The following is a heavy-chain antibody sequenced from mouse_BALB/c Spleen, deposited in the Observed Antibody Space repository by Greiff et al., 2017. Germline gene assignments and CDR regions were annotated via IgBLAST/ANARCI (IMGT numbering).Heavy chain of an antibody. CDR3: ASAYYGSSYRAWFAY. CDR1: GFTFSSYT. V-gene: IGHV5-12-2*01. D-gene: IGHD1-1*01. Sequence: EVQGVESGGGLVQPGGSLKLSCAASGFTFSSYTMSWVRQTPEKRLEWVAYISNGGGSTYYPDTVKGRFTISRDNAKNTLYLQMSSLKSEDTAMYYWASAYYGSSYRAWFAYWGQGTLVAVSA. J-gene: IGHJ3*01. CDR2: ISNGGGST.